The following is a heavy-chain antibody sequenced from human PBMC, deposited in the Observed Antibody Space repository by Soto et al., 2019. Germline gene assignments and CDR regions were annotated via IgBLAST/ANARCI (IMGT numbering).Heavy chain of an antibody. Sequence: GGSLRLSCTASGLTFSSYAMSWIRQAPGKGLEWVSTISGSGDITYYADSVRGRFAISRDNSRNTLNLQMSRLRAEDTAVYFCAKDWQAVTADYFVYWGPGTLVTVS. CDR3: AKDWQAVTADYFVY. D-gene: IGHD2-21*02. V-gene: IGHV3-23*01. J-gene: IGHJ4*02. CDR1: GLTFSSYA. CDR2: ISGSGDIT.